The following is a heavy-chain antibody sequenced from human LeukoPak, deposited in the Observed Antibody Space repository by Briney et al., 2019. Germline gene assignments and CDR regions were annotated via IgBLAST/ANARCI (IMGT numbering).Heavy chain of an antibody. CDR2: IYYSGST. V-gene: IGHV4-59*01. J-gene: IGHJ3*02. Sequence: SETLSLTCTVSGGSISSYYWSWIRQPPGKGLEWIGYIYYSGSTNYNPSLKSRVTISVDTSKNQFSLKLSSVTAADTAVYYCARDRVAAAGDSDAFDIWGQGTMVTVSS. D-gene: IGHD6-13*01. CDR1: GGSISSYY. CDR3: ARDRVAAAGDSDAFDI.